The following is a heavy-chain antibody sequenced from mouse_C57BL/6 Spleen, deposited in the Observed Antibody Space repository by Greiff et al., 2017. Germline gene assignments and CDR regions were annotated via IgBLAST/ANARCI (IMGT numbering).Heavy chain of an antibody. Sequence: EVKVEESGPGLVKPSQSLSLTCSVTGYSITSGYYWNWIRQFPGNKLEWMGYISYDGSNNYNPSLKNRISITRDTSKNQFVLKLNAVTTEDTATYYCARDGSNYVLYWYFDVWGTGTTVTVSS. CDR3: ARDGSNYVLYWYFDV. CDR1: GYSITSGYY. CDR2: ISYDGSN. V-gene: IGHV3-6*01. D-gene: IGHD2-5*01. J-gene: IGHJ1*03.